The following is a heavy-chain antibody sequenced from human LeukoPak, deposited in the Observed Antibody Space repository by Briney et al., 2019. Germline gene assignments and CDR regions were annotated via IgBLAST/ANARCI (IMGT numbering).Heavy chain of an antibody. V-gene: IGHV3-7*01. J-gene: IGHJ1*01. CDR3: ARDAGWGYYDL. D-gene: IGHD3-22*01. CDR1: GFTFSYSW. Sequence: GGSLRLSCAASGFTFSYSWVTWVRQVPGRGLEWVANINKEGNRKYYVDSVKGRFAISRDNANNSMLLQMTSLRAEDASVYFCARDAGWGYYDLWGQGTPVTVSS. CDR2: INKEGNRK.